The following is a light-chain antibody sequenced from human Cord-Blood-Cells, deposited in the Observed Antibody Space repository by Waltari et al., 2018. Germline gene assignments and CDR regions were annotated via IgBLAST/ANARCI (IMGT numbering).Light chain of an antibody. CDR1: QGVSSY. Sequence: EIVLPQSPPTLSLSPGERATLSCRASQGVSSYFAWYQQKPGQAPRLLIYDASNRATGIPARFSGSGSGTDFTLTISSLEPEDFAVYYCQQRSNWPWTFGQGTKVEIK. V-gene: IGKV3-11*01. CDR3: QQRSNWPWT. CDR2: DAS. J-gene: IGKJ1*01.